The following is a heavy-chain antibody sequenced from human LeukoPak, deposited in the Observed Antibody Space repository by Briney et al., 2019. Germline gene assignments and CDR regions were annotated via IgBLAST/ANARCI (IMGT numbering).Heavy chain of an antibody. D-gene: IGHD6-13*01. Sequence: PSETLSLTCTVSGYSISSGYYWGWIRQPPGKGLEWIGSIYHSGSTYYNPSLKSRVTISVDTSKNQFSLKLSSVTAADTAVYYCARAGSIAAARRYYFDYWGQGTLVTVSS. V-gene: IGHV4-38-2*02. J-gene: IGHJ4*02. CDR2: IYHSGST. CDR3: ARAGSIAAARRYYFDY. CDR1: GYSISSGYY.